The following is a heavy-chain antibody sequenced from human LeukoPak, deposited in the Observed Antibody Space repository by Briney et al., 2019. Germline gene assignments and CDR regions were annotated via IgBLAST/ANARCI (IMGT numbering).Heavy chain of an antibody. CDR3: ARVFHRTPIVVVPAALDWFGP. V-gene: IGHV4-39*01. CDR1: GGSISSSSYY. Sequence: SETLSLTCTVSGGSISSSSYYWGWIRQPPGKGLEWIGSIYYSGSTYYNPSLKSRVTISVDTSKNQFSLKLSSVTAADTAVYYCARVFHRTPIVVVPAALDWFGPWGQGTLVTVSS. D-gene: IGHD2-2*01. CDR2: IYYSGST. J-gene: IGHJ5*02.